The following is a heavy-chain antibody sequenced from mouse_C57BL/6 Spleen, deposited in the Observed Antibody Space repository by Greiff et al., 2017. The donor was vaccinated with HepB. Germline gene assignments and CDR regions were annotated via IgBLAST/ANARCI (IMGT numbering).Heavy chain of an antibody. CDR1: GYTFTNYW. Sequence: QVQLKQSGAELVRPGTSVKMSCKASGYTFTNYWIGWAKQRPGHGLEWIGDIYPGGGYTNYNEKFKGKATLTADKSSSTAYMQFSSLTSEDSAIYYCALYYDYDAAWFAYWGQGTLVTVSA. CDR2: IYPGGGYT. D-gene: IGHD2-4*01. J-gene: IGHJ3*01. CDR3: ALYYDYDAAWFAY. V-gene: IGHV1-63*01.